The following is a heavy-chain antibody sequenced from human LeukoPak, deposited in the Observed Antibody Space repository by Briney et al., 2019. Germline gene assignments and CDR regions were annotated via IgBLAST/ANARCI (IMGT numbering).Heavy chain of an antibody. J-gene: IGHJ5*02. Sequence: ASETLSLTCTVSGGSISSYYWSWIRQPPGKGLEWIGYIYYSGSTNYNPSLKSRVTISVDTSKNQFSLKLSSVTAADTAVYYCARGRYRGYSYGGGLDPWGQGTLVTVSS. CDR2: IYYSGST. D-gene: IGHD5-18*01. CDR3: ARGRYRGYSYGGGLDP. V-gene: IGHV4-59*01. CDR1: GGSISSYY.